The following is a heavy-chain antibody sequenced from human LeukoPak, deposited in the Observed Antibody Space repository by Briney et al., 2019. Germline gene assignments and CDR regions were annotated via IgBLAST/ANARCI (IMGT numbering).Heavy chain of an antibody. V-gene: IGHV3-21*01. J-gene: IGHJ4*02. Sequence: GGSLRPSCAASGFTFSSYSMNWVRQAPGKGLEWVSSISSSSSYIYYADSVKGRFTISRDNAKNSLYLQMNSLRAEDTAVYYCASSSGWYLSSDYWGQGTLVTVSS. CDR1: GFTFSSYS. D-gene: IGHD6-19*01. CDR3: ASSSGWYLSSDY. CDR2: ISSSSSYI.